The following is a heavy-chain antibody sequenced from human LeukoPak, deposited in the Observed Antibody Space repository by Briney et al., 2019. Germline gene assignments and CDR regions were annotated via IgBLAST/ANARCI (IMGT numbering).Heavy chain of an antibody. D-gene: IGHD3-10*01. Sequence: PSETLSLTCTVSGGSVSNDNHCWSWVRQPPGKGLEWIGYVNYSGSTKYNPSLKSRVSISADTSRSQVSLKLSSVTAADTAVYYCARGDIHSGSRYDYWGQGTLVTVSS. CDR3: ARGDIHSGSRYDY. CDR1: GGSVSNDNHC. V-gene: IGHV4-61*01. CDR2: VNYSGST. J-gene: IGHJ4*02.